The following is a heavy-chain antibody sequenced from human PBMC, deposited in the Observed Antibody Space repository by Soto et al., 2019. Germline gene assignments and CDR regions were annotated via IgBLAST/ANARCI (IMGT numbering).Heavy chain of an antibody. Sequence: GASVKVSCKASGGTFSGYTISWVRQAPGQGLEWMGRIIPILGIANYAQKFQGRVTITADKSTSTAYMELSSLRSEDTAVYYCARLNDVDIVATIIDYWGQGTLVTVSS. D-gene: IGHD5-12*01. CDR2: IIPILGIA. CDR3: ARLNDVDIVATIIDY. CDR1: GGTFSGYT. J-gene: IGHJ4*02. V-gene: IGHV1-69*02.